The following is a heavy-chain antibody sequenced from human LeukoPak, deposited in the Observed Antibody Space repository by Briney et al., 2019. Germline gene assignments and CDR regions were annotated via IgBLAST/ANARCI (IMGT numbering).Heavy chain of an antibody. CDR2: IYSGGST. V-gene: IGHV3-53*01. J-gene: IGHJ4*02. D-gene: IGHD3-22*01. CDR1: GFTVSSNY. Sequence: GGSLRLSCAASGFTVSSNYMSWVRQALGKGLEWVSVIYSGGSTYYADSVKGRFTISRDNSKNTLYLQMNSLRAEDTAVYYCAREPYDSSGYYDYWGQGTLVTVSS. CDR3: AREPYDSSGYYDY.